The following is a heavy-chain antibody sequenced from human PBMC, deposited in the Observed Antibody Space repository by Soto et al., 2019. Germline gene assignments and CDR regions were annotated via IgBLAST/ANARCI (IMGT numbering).Heavy chain of an antibody. V-gene: IGHV3-74*01. CDR3: GRGGSDSPMAPGY. Sequence: VGSLRLSCAASGFTFSSYWMHWVRQAPGKGLVWASRINPDGSATNYADSVKGRFTISRDNAKNTLYLQMNSLRAEDTAVFYCGRGGSDSPMAPGYWGQGTLVTVSS. D-gene: IGHD5-18*01. J-gene: IGHJ4*02. CDR2: INPDGSAT. CDR1: GFTFSSYW.